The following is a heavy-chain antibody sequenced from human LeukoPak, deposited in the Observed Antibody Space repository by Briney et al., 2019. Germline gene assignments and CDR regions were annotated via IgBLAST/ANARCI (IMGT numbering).Heavy chain of an antibody. D-gene: IGHD3-10*02. CDR1: GFTFSSYG. CDR2: ISGSGGST. V-gene: IGHV3-23*01. Sequence: QPGGSLRLSCAASGFTFSSYGMSWVRQAPGKGLEWVSAISGSGGSTYYADSVKGRFTISRDNAKNTLNLQMNSLRAEDTAVYYCAELGITMIGGVWGKGTTVTISS. J-gene: IGHJ6*04. CDR3: AELGITMIGGV.